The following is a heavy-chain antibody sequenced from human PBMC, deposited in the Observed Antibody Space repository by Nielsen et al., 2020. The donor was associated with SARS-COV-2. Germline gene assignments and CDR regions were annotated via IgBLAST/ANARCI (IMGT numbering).Heavy chain of an antibody. CDR1: GYTFTGYY. CDR2: INPNSGGT. D-gene: IGHD3-22*01. Sequence: ASVKVSCKASGYTFTGYYMHWVRQAPGQGLEWMGRINPNSGGTNYAQKFQGRVTMTRDTSISTAYMELSRLRSDDTAVYYCASPEVYYDSSPLGMDVWGQGTTVTVSS. CDR3: ASPEVYYDSSPLGMDV. V-gene: IGHV1-2*06. J-gene: IGHJ6*02.